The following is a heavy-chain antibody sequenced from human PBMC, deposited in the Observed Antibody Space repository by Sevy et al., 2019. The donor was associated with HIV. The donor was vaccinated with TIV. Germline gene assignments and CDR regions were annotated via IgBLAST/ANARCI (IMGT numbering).Heavy chain of an antibody. V-gene: IGHV3-15*01. Sequence: GGSLRLSCAASGFTFSNAWMSWVRQAPGKGLEWVGRIKSKTDGGTTDYAAPVKGRFTISRDDSKNTLYLQMNSLKTEDTAVYYCTTLGYCSSTSCYFDPWGQGTLVTVSS. CDR2: IKSKTDGGTT. CDR1: GFTFSNAW. J-gene: IGHJ5*02. D-gene: IGHD2-2*01. CDR3: TTLGYCSSTSCYFDP.